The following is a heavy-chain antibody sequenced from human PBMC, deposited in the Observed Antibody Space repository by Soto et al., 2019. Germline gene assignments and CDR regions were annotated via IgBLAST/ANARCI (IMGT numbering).Heavy chain of an antibody. Sequence: SETLSLTCTVSGGSISSSSYYWGWIRQPPGKGLEWIGSIYYSGSTYYNPSLKSRVTISVDTSKNQFSLKLSSVTAADTAVYYCARLVLGYCSSTSCYVGGMDVWGQGTTVT. CDR1: GGSISSSSYY. CDR2: IYYSGST. V-gene: IGHV4-39*01. D-gene: IGHD2-2*01. CDR3: ARLVLGYCSSTSCYVGGMDV. J-gene: IGHJ6*02.